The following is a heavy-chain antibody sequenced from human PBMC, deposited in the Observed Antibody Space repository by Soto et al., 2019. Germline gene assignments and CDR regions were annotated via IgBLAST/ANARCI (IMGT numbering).Heavy chain of an antibody. CDR3: AKEPVDIVVVPAALLDY. V-gene: IGHV3-23*01. CDR2: ISGSGGST. J-gene: IGHJ4*02. Sequence: GGSLRLSCAASGFTFSSYAMSWVRQAPGKGLEWVSAISGSGGSTYYADSVKGRFTISRDNSKNTLYLQMNSLRAEDTAVYYCAKEPVDIVVVPAALLDYWGQGTLVTVSS. CDR1: GFTFSSYA. D-gene: IGHD2-2*03.